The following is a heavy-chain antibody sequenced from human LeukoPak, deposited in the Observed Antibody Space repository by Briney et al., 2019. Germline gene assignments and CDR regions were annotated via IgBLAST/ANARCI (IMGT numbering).Heavy chain of an antibody. V-gene: IGHV3-30-3*01. CDR1: GFTFSSYA. CDR2: ISYDGSNK. CDR3: AVIAAAED. J-gene: IGHJ4*02. D-gene: IGHD6-13*01. Sequence: PGGSLRLSCAASGFTFSSYAMHWVRQAPGKGLEWVAVISYDGSNKYYADSVKGRFTISRDNSKNTLYLQMNSLRAEDTAVYYCAVIAAAEDWGQGTLVTVSS.